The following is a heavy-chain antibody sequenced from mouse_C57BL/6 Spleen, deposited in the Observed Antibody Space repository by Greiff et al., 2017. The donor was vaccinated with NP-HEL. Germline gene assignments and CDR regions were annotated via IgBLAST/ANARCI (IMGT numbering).Heavy chain of an antibody. CDR2: IRNKANGYTT. D-gene: IGHD3-3*01. CDR1: GFTFTDYY. J-gene: IGHJ4*01. CDR3: ARGLSGTGGAMDY. Sequence: EVMLVESGGGLVQPGGSLSLSCAASGFTFTDYYMSWVRQPPGKALEWLGFIRNKANGYTTEYSASVKGRFTISRDNSQSILYLQMNALRAEDSATYYCARGLSGTGGAMDYWGQGTSVTVSS. V-gene: IGHV7-3*01.